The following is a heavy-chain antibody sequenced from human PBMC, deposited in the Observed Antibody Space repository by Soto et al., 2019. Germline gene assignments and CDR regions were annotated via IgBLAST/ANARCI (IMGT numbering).Heavy chain of an antibody. CDR3: ARDKEAQGPHHFYMDV. J-gene: IGHJ6*03. V-gene: IGHV4-59*13. CDR2: IFDSGST. Sequence: PSETLSLTCTVSGGSISDYYWTWIRQPPGGGLEWIGYIFDSGSTGYNPSLKSRVTISIDTSKNQLSLKMTSVTTADTAVYYCARDKEAQGPHHFYMDVWGKGTTVTVSS. CDR1: GGSISDYY.